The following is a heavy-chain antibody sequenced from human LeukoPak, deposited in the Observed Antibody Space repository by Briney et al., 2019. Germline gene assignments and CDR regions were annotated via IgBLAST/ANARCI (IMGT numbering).Heavy chain of an antibody. D-gene: IGHD3-22*01. Sequence: SETLSLTCTVSGGSISSSYWSWIRQPPGKGLEGIGYIYYSASTNYNPSLTSRVTISVDTSKNQVSLKLSSMTAADTAVYYCARSSYYYDGSDYYYFDYSGQGTLVTVSS. CDR3: ARSSYYYDGSDYYYFDY. V-gene: IGHV4-59*01. J-gene: IGHJ4*02. CDR2: IYYSAST. CDR1: GGSISSSY.